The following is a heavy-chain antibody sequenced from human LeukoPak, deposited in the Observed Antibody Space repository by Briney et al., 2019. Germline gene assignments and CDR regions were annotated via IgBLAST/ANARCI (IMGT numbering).Heavy chain of an antibody. CDR2: MNPNSGNS. CDR1: GYTFTNYD. CDR3: ATKSLRYCSGGSCYLFDY. J-gene: IGHJ4*02. Sequence: GASVKVSCKASGYTFTNYDINWVRQATGQGLEWMGYMNPNSGNSAYAQKFQGRVTITTDASISTAYMELSSLRSEDTAVYYCATKSLRYCSGGSCYLFDYWGQGTLVTVSS. D-gene: IGHD2-15*01. V-gene: IGHV1-8*03.